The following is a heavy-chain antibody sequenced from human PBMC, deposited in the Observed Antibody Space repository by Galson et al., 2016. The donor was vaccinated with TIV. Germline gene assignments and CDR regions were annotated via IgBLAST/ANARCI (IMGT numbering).Heavy chain of an antibody. V-gene: IGHV4-4*01. CDR1: GGFISNSNW. D-gene: IGHD3-3*02. J-gene: IGHJ3*02. CDR3: ARGYCSMTDCFRAFDI. CDR2: ISHSGST. Sequence: TLSLTCGVSGGFISNSNWWSWVRQPPGKGLEWIGEISHSGSTNYNPSLKSRVTISVDESRTHFSLNMNSVTAADTAVYFCARGYCSMTDCFRAFDIWGHGTMVTVAS.